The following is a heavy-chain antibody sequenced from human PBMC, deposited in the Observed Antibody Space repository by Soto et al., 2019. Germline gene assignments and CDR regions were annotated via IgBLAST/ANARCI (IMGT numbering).Heavy chain of an antibody. CDR1: GGFVSSGSYY. Sequence: SETLSLTCAVYGGFVSSGSYYWSWIRQPPGKGLEWIGEMSHSGGTHFNPSLKSRVTISVDTSKNQFSLKMSSVTAADTALYYCARVERGTATTVVDAFDIWGPRTMVTVSS. CDR2: MSHSGGT. CDR3: ARVERGTATTVVDAFDI. D-gene: IGHD1-1*01. J-gene: IGHJ3*02. V-gene: IGHV4-61*01.